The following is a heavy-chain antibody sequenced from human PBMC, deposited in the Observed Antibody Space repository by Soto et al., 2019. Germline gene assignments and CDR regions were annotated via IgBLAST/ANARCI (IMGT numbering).Heavy chain of an antibody. CDR2: INHSGST. CDR1: GGSFSGYY. D-gene: IGHD3-9*01. Sequence: PSETLSLTCAGFGGSFSGYYWSWIRQPPGKGLEWIGEINHSGSTNYNPSLKSRVTISVDTSKNQFSLKLSSVTAADTAVYYCARDRPYYDILTGYYLSDQLDWFDPWGQGTLVTVSS. J-gene: IGHJ5*02. CDR3: ARDRPYYDILTGYYLSDQLDWFDP. V-gene: IGHV4-34*01.